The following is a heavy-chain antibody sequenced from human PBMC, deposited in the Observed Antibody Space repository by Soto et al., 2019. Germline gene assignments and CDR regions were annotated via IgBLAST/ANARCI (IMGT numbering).Heavy chain of an antibody. Sequence: PGGSLRLSCAASGFTFISYAMHWVRQAPGKGLEWVAVISYDGSNKYYADSVKGRFTISRDNSKNTLYLQMNSLRAEDTAVYYCARVPNSGWYYYYYYGMDVWGQGTTVTVSS. CDR3: ARVPNSGWYYYYYYGMDV. J-gene: IGHJ6*02. D-gene: IGHD6-19*01. CDR1: GFTFISYA. CDR2: ISYDGSNK. V-gene: IGHV3-30-3*01.